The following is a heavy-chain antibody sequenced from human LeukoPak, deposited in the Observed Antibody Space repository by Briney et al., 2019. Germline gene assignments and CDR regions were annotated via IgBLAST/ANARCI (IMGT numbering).Heavy chain of an antibody. J-gene: IGHJ6*02. CDR1: GFTFSDHY. D-gene: IGHD2-2*02. Sequence: GGSLRLSCAASGFTFSDHYMSWIRLAPGKGLEWVSSISTSGTTMYYADSVKGRFTISRDNAKNSLYLEMNSLRAEDTAVYYCARSGHCISTSCYSIWRRSLYGMDVWGQGTTVTVSS. CDR2: ISTSGTTM. V-gene: IGHV3-11*01. CDR3: ARSGHCISTSCYSIWRRSLYGMDV.